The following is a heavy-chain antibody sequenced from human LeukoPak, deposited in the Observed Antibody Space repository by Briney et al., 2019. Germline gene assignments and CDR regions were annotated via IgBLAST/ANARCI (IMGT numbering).Heavy chain of an antibody. Sequence: PGGSLRLSCAASGFTFSSYAMSWVRQAPGKGLEWVSAISGSGGSTYYADSVKGRFTISRDNSKNTLYLQMNSLRAEDAAVYYCAKSDSWNYGNYFDYWGQGTLVTVSS. CDR2: ISGSGGST. D-gene: IGHD1-7*01. V-gene: IGHV3-23*01. CDR1: GFTFSSYA. CDR3: AKSDSWNYGNYFDY. J-gene: IGHJ4*02.